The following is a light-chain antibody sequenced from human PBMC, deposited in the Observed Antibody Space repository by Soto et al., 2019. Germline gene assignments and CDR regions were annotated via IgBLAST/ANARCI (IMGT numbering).Light chain of an antibody. CDR2: AAS. Sequence: DIQMTQSQSSLSASVGDRVTITCRASQTISTYLNWYQQKPGKAPKLLIYAASTLQSGVPSRFSGSGSGTDFTLTINSLQPEDFATYYCQQSHGIPYTFGQGTKLEIK. CDR3: QQSHGIPYT. V-gene: IGKV1-39*01. CDR1: QTISTY. J-gene: IGKJ2*01.